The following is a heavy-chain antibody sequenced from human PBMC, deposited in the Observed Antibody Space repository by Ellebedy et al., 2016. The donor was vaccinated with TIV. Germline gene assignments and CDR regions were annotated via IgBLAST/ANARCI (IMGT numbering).Heavy chain of an antibody. V-gene: IGHV3-11*01. CDR3: AKVVKGSLDP. CDR1: GFSFSDSY. J-gene: IGHJ5*02. Sequence: GGSLRLXXAASGFSFSDSYMSWIRQAPGKGLEWVSYISSGGTTIHYAGSVKGRFTISRDNAKNSLYLQMNSLRAEDTAVYHCAKVVKGSLDPWGQGTLVTVSS. D-gene: IGHD2-15*01. CDR2: ISSGGTTI.